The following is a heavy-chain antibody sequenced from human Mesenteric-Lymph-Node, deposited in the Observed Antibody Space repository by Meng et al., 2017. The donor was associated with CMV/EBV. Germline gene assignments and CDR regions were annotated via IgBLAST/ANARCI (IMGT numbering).Heavy chain of an antibody. CDR2: IKLDGSDT. J-gene: IGHJ5*02. V-gene: IGHV3-7*01. CDR1: GFSFRSYW. D-gene: IGHD3-10*01. CDR3: GREVPGVATALDL. Sequence: GESLKISCGGSGFSFRSYWMSWVRQAPGKGLEWVSNIKLDGSDTHYVDSVRGRFTVSRDNAKKSLYLQMNSLRAEDTAVYYCGREVPGVATALDLWGQGTLVTVSS.